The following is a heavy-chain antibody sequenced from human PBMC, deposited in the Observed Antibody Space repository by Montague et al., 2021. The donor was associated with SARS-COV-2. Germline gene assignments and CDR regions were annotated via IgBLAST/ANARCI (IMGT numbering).Heavy chain of an antibody. V-gene: IGHV4-39*02. Sequence: SETLSLTCTVSGDSISSSSYNWGWIRQPPGKELGWIGNIYYSGTTXYXXXXQXRGTISVDTSKNHLSLRLSSVIAADTAVYFCARGMIRGVTTPFDYWGQGSQVTVSS. D-gene: IGHD3-10*01. CDR2: IYYSGTT. CDR3: ARGMIRGVTTPFDY. J-gene: IGHJ4*02. CDR1: GDSISSSSYN.